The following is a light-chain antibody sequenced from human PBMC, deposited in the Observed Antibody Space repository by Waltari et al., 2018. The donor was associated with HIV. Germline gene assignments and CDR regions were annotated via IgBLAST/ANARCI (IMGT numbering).Light chain of an antibody. V-gene: IGKV3-20*01. Sequence: EIVLTQSPGTLSLSPGERATLSCWASQTVSSNYLAWYRQKPGQAPRLLIYGASSKAADIPDRFSGSGSGTDFTLTISRLEPEDFAVYYCQQYGGSPLYTFGQGTKLEIK. CDR3: QQYGGSPLYT. J-gene: IGKJ2*01. CDR2: GAS. CDR1: QTVSSNY.